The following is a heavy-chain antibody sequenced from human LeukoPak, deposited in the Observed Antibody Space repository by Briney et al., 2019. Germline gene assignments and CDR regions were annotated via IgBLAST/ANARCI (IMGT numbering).Heavy chain of an antibody. J-gene: IGHJ5*02. D-gene: IGHD5-18*01. CDR1: GFTFSSYW. CDR2: INSDGSIT. Sequence: GGSLRLSCAASGFTFSSYWMHWVRQAPGKGLVWVSRINSDGSITSYADSVKGRITISRDSAKNTLYLQMNSLRAEDTAVYYCARDGRYSYGPAWGQGTLVTVSS. CDR3: ARDGRYSYGPA. V-gene: IGHV3-74*01.